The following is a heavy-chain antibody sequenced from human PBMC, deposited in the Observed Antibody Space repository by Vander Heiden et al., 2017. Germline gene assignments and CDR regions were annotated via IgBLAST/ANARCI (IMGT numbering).Heavy chain of an antibody. CDR3: ARPADRWDPGQRGAFDI. J-gene: IGHJ3*02. CDR2: ISYDGSNK. V-gene: IGHV3-30*03. CDR1: GFTFSSHG. D-gene: IGHD1-26*01. Sequence: QVQLVESGGGVVQPGRSLRLSCAASGFTFSSHGIHWVRQAPGKGLEWVTFISYDGSNKYYADSVKGRFTVSRDNFQNTVDLQVTSLRAEDTAVYYCARPADRWDPGQRGAFDIWGQGTMVTVSS.